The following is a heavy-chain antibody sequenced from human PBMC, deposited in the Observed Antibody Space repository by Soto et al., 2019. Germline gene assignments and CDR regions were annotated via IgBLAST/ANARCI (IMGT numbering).Heavy chain of an antibody. CDR2: INHSGST. Sequence: PSETLSLTCAVYGGSFSNYYWTWIRQPPGKGLEWIGEINHSGSTNYNPSLKSRVTISVDTSKNQFSLKLSSVTAADTAVYYCARPAIAATVSAFDYWGQGTLVTVSS. CDR3: ARPAIAATVSAFDY. CDR1: GGSFSNYY. V-gene: IGHV4-34*01. J-gene: IGHJ4*02. D-gene: IGHD6-13*01.